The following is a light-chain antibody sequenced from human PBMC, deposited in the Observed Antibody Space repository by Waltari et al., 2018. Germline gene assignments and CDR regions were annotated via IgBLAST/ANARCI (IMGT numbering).Light chain of an antibody. CDR1: HSIADW. Sequence: GDSVTFSCRASHSIADWVSWYQQKPGQPPRLLIHKASTLQGGVPSRFSGSGSGTEFTLTITSLQPDDSAAYCSQQYSRLSTCGQGTKVVIK. CDR3: QQYSRLST. V-gene: IGKV1-5*03. J-gene: IGKJ1*01. CDR2: KAS.